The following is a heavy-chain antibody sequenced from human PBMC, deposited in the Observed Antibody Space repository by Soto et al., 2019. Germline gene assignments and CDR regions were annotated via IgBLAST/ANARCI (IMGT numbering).Heavy chain of an antibody. CDR2: IYPGDSDT. Sequence: KVSCKGSGYSFTSYWIGWVRQMPGKGLEWMGIIYPGDSDTRYSPSFQGQVTISADKSISTAYLQWSSLKASDTAMYYCARPSKPYCSGGSCYGEHYYYYGMDVWGQGTTVTVSS. J-gene: IGHJ6*02. CDR1: GYSFTSYW. CDR3: ARPSKPYCSGGSCYGEHYYYYGMDV. D-gene: IGHD2-15*01. V-gene: IGHV5-51*01.